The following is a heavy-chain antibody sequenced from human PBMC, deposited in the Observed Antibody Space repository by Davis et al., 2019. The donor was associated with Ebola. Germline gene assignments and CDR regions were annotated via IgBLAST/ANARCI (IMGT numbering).Heavy chain of an antibody. CDR2: ISSNGGST. CDR3: ANDPGAAGRMDV. D-gene: IGHD6-13*01. J-gene: IGHJ6*02. CDR1: GFTFSSYA. Sequence: PGGSLRLSCSASGFTFSSYAMHWVRQAPGKGLEYVSAISSNGGSTYYADSVKGRFTISRDNSKNTLYLQMNSLRAEDTAVYYCANDPGAAGRMDVWGQGTTVTVSS. V-gene: IGHV3-64*04.